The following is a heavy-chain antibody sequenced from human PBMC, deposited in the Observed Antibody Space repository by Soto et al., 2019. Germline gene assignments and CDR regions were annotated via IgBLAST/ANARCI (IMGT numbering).Heavy chain of an antibody. CDR3: AKDRSVSSNWFDP. J-gene: IGHJ5*02. CDR2: ISYDGSNK. CDR1: GFTFSSYG. V-gene: IGHV3-30*18. Sequence: GGSLRLSCAASGFTFSSYGMHCVRQAPGKGLEWVAVISYDGSNKYYADSVKVRCTISRDNSKNTLYLQMNSLRAEDTAVYYCAKDRSVSSNWFDPWGQGTLVTVSS.